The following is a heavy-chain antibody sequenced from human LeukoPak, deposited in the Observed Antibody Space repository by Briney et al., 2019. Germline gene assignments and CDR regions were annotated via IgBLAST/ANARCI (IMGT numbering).Heavy chain of an antibody. J-gene: IGHJ4*02. CDR3: ARRHSSGWFYY. Sequence: SETLSLTCTVSGYSISNGYYWDWTRQPPGRGLEWIGNIYRSGSTSCNPSLKSRVTISVDTSKNQFSLKVNSVTAADTAVYYCARRHSSGWFYYWGQGTLVTVSS. V-gene: IGHV4-38-2*02. D-gene: IGHD6-19*01. CDR1: GYSISNGYY. CDR2: IYRSGST.